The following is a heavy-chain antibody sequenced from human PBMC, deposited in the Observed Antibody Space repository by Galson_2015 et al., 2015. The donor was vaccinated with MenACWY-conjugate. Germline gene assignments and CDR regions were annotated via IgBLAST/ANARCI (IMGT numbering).Heavy chain of an antibody. Sequence: SETLSLTCSVSDVSISSNNWWTWVRQPPGKGLEWIGEIYHRASTNFHPSLKTRVTISVDKSNNPFSLRLSSVTAADTAVYYCTRAPGVADDRYCDSWGQGTLVTVSS. V-gene: IGHV4-4*02. J-gene: IGHJ4*02. CDR2: IYHRAST. CDR3: TRAPGVADDRYCDS. CDR1: DVSISSNNW. D-gene: IGHD6-19*01.